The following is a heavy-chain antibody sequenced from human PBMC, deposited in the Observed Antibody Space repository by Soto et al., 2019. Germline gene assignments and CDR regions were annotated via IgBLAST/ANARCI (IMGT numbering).Heavy chain of an antibody. CDR2: TSHDGSNK. Sequence: GGSLRLSCAASGFTFSNYAMHWVRQAPGKGLEWVAVTSHDGSNKYYADSVKGRFTISRDNPKNTLYLQMNNLRAEDTAVYYCARDRIPTGMDVWGQGTTVTVSS. V-gene: IGHV3-30*03. CDR3: ARDRIPTGMDV. CDR1: GFTFSNYA. J-gene: IGHJ6*02.